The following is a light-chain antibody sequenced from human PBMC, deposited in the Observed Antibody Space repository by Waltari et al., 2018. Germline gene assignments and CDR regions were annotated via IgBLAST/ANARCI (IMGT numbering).Light chain of an antibody. CDR2: DVN. CDR3: SSPSTNNVVV. J-gene: IGLJ2*01. Sequence: QSALTQPASVSASPGQSITISCTGTSGDIGGSDFVSWYQHHPGRAPQVLIFDVNHRPSGISDRFSGSKSGNAASLTISGLQAEDDAYYYCSSPSTNNVVVFGGGTKVTVL. V-gene: IGLV2-14*01. CDR1: SGDIGGSDF.